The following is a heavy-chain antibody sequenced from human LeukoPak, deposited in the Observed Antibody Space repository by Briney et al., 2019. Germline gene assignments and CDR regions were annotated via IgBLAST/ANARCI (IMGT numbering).Heavy chain of an antibody. CDR3: ALSRGLRYFDWLDDAFDI. V-gene: IGHV4-59*01. Sequence: SETLSLTCTVSGGSISSYYWSWIRQPPGKGLEWIGYIYYSGSTNYNPSLKSRVTISVDTSRNQFSLKLSSVTAADTAVYYCALSRGLRYFDWLDDAFDIWGQGTMVTVSS. CDR1: GGSISSYY. J-gene: IGHJ3*02. D-gene: IGHD3-9*01. CDR2: IYYSGST.